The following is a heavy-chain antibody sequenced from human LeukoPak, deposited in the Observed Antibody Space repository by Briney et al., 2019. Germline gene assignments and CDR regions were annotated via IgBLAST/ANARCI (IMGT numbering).Heavy chain of an antibody. CDR2: ISSSSSYI. Sequence: PGGSLRLSCAASGFTFSSYSMNWVRQAPGKGLEWVSSISSSSSYIYYADSVKGRFTISRDNAKNSLYLQMNSLRAEDTAVYYCARDLITGTTWVGPRFDPWGQGTLVTVSS. CDR3: ARDLITGTTWVGPRFDP. CDR1: GFTFSSYS. J-gene: IGHJ5*02. D-gene: IGHD1-7*01. V-gene: IGHV3-21*01.